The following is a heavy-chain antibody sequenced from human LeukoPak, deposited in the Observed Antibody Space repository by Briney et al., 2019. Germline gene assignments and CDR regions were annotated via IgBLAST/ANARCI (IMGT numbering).Heavy chain of an antibody. Sequence: GGSPRLSCAASGFTFSSYAMSWVRQAPGKGLEWVSAISGSGGSTYYADSVKGRFTISRDNSKNTLYLQMNSLRAEDTAVYYCAKRHYYGSGSSDYWGQGTLVTVSS. CDR1: GFTFSSYA. D-gene: IGHD3-10*01. CDR2: ISGSGGST. CDR3: AKRHYYGSGSSDY. J-gene: IGHJ4*02. V-gene: IGHV3-23*01.